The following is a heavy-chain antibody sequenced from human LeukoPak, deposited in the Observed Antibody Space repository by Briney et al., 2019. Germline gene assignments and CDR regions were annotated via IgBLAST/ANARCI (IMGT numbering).Heavy chain of an antibody. J-gene: IGHJ4*02. CDR2: IKQDGSEQ. D-gene: IGHD1-26*01. CDR3: ARDTSSIVGPRFDY. V-gene: IGHV3-7*01. CDR1: GFTFSNYW. Sequence: PGGSVRLSCAASGFTFSNYWMSWVRQAPGKGLEWVAIIKQDGSEQYYVDSVKGRFTISRDNAENSLYLQMNGLRAEDTAVYYCARDTSSIVGPRFDYWGQGTLVIVSS.